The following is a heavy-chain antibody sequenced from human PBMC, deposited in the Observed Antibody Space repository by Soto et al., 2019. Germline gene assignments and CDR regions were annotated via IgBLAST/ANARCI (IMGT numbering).Heavy chain of an antibody. Sequence: QVQLVQSGAEVKQPGSSVKVSCKTSGGTFSTYAIYWVRQAPGQGLEWMGAIIPLFGTADYAQKLQGRVTSTANETTRTAYMELSSLRSEDTAVYYCARPKGSYSSGYYYFDYWGQGTLVTVSS. V-gene: IGHV1-69*01. D-gene: IGHD6-19*01. CDR1: GGTFSTYA. J-gene: IGHJ4*02. CDR3: ARPKGSYSSGYYYFDY. CDR2: IIPLFGTA.